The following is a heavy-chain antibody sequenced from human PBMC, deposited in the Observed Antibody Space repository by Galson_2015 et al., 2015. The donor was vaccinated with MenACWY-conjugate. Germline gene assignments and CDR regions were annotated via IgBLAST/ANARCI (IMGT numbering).Heavy chain of an antibody. CDR1: GFTVSSSY. Sequence: SLRLSCAVSGFTVSSSYMTWVRQAPGKGLEWVSVIYSDGSTYNADSGKGRFTISSDNSKNTVFLHMTSLRAEDTAMYYCARDSRATTVWGLNKRKTSDYYYGMDVWGQGTTVIVSS. D-gene: IGHD3-10*01. CDR3: ARDSRATTVWGLNKRKTSDYYYGMDV. CDR2: IYSDGST. V-gene: IGHV3-53*01. J-gene: IGHJ6*02.